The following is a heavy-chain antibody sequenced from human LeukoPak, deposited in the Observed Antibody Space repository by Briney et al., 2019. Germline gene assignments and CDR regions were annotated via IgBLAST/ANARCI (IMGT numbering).Heavy chain of an antibody. V-gene: IGHV4-4*07. J-gene: IGHJ4*02. CDR1: GGSISSYY. CDR2: IYISGST. CDR3: ARETGVGATTLFDY. D-gene: IGHD1-26*01. Sequence: SETLSLTCTVSGGSISSYYWSWIRQPAGKGLEWVGRIYISGSTHYNPSLKSRVTMSVDTSKNQFSLKLSSVTAADTAVYYCARETGVGATTLFDYWGQGTLVTVSS.